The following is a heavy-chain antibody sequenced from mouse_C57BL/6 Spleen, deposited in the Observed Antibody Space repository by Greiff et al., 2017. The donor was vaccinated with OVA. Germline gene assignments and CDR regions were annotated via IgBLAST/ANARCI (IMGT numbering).Heavy chain of an antibody. CDR2: ISSGGDYI. V-gene: IGHV5-9-1*02. J-gene: IGHJ3*01. D-gene: IGHD4-1*01. CDR3: TREGTGTFSY. Sequence: EVHLVESGEGLVKPGGSLKLSCAASGFTFSSYAMSWVRQTPEQRLEWVAYISSGGDYIYYADTVKGRFTISRDNARNTLYLQMSSLKSEDTAMYYCTREGTGTFSYWGQGTLVTVSA. CDR1: GFTFSSYA.